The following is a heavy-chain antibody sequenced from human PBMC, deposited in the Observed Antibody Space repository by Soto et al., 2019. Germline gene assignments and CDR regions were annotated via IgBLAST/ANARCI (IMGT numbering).Heavy chain of an antibody. CDR1: GGSISTYY. Sequence: LSLTCNISGGSISTYYWTWIRQSPGKGLEWIGYVSYLGNTNYNPSLKSRVTISVDTPKNQFSLNLGSVTAADTATYYCASEGAGRGPINIWGTGTMVTVAS. D-gene: IGHD2-21*01. CDR2: VSYLGNT. V-gene: IGHV4-59*01. J-gene: IGHJ3*02. CDR3: ASEGAGRGPINI.